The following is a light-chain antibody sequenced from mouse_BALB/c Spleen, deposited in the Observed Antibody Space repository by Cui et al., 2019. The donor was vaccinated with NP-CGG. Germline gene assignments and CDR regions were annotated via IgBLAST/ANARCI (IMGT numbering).Light chain of an antibody. CDR2: GTN. J-gene: IGLJ1*01. V-gene: IGLV1*01. CDR1: TGAVTTSNY. CDR3: ALWYSNHWV. Sequence: QAVVTQESALTTSPGETVTLTCRSSTGAVTTSNYANWVQEKPDHLFTGLIGGTNNGAPRVPARFSGSLIGDKAALTITGAQTEDEAIYFCALWYSNHWVFGGGTKLTVL.